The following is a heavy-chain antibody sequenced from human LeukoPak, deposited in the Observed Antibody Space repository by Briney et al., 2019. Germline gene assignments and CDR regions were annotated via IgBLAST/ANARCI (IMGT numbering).Heavy chain of an antibody. CDR3: ARHGSGIYDFWSGYYSGYYMDV. J-gene: IGHJ6*03. CDR2: IYYSGST. CDR1: GGSISSSSYY. D-gene: IGHD3-3*01. V-gene: IGHV4-39*01. Sequence: SETLSLTCTVSGGSISSSSYYWGWIRQPPGKGLEWIGSIYYSGSTYYNPSVKSRVTISVDTSKNQFSLKLNSVTAADTAVYYCARHGSGIYDFWSGYYSGYYMDVWGKGTTVTVSS.